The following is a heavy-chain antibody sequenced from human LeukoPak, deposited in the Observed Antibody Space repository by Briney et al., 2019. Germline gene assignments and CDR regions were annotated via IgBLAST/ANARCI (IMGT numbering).Heavy chain of an antibody. J-gene: IGHJ4*02. D-gene: IGHD6-19*01. CDR1: GFTFSSYW. V-gene: IGHV3-74*01. Sequence: GGSLRLSCAASGFTFSSYWMHWVRPAPGKGLVWVSRINSDGSSTNYADSMKGRFTISRDNAKNSLYLQMNSLRAEDTAVYYCARGNGGWYYFDYWGQGTLVTVSS. CDR3: ARGNGGWYYFDY. CDR2: INSDGSST.